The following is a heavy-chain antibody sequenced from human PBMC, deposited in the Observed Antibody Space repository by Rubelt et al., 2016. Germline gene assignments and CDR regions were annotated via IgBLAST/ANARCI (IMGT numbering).Heavy chain of an antibody. CDR3: ARVTFGGINAFDI. J-gene: IGHJ3*02. CDR2: ISDGGEST. CDR1: GLTFANYA. Sequence: VASGLTFANYAMSWVRQAPGKGLEWVSGISDGGESTYYADSVKGRFTISRDNSKNTLYLQMDCLRAEDTAVYYCARVTFGGINAFDIWGQGTMVTVSS. D-gene: IGHD3-16*01. V-gene: IGHV3-23*01.